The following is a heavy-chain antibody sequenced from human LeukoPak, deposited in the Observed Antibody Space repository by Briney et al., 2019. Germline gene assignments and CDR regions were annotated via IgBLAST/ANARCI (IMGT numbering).Heavy chain of an antibody. Sequence: GGSLRLSCAASGFTFSDYHMSWIRQAPGKGLEWVSYISSSGSTIYYADSVKGRFTISRDNAKNSLYLQMTSLRAEDTAVYYCAATYYDSSGYLYWGQGTLVTVSS. CDR2: ISSSGSTI. CDR3: AATYYDSSGYLY. J-gene: IGHJ4*02. D-gene: IGHD3-22*01. CDR1: GFTFSDYH. V-gene: IGHV3-11*01.